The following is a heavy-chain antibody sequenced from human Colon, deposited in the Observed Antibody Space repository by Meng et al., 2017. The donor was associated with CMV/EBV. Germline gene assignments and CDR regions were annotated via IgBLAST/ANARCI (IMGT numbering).Heavy chain of an antibody. CDR2: INTSGRP. CDR3: VRDLTGEEDY. J-gene: IGHJ4*02. D-gene: IGHD7-27*01. V-gene: IGHV4-34*01. CDR1: GGSLGRHY. Sequence: SETLSLTCAASGGSLGRHYWSWIRQSPGKGLEWIGDINTSGRPNYNPSLKSRVTISIDTSRNQFYLNVNPVTAADTAVYYCVRDLTGEEDYWGQGNLVTVSS.